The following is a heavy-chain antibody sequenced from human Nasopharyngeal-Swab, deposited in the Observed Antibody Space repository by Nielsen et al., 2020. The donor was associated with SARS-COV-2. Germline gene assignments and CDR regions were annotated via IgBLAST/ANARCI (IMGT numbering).Heavy chain of an antibody. CDR2: ISYDGSNK. Sequence: GESLKISCAASGFTFSSYAMHWVRQAPGKGLEWVAVISYDGSNKYCADSVKGRFTISRDNSKNTLYLQMNSLGGEDTAVYYSTISSAPHWYFDLWGRGTLVTVSS. V-gene: IGHV3-30-3*01. D-gene: IGHD6-25*01. CDR3: TISSAPHWYFDL. J-gene: IGHJ2*01. CDR1: GFTFSSYA.